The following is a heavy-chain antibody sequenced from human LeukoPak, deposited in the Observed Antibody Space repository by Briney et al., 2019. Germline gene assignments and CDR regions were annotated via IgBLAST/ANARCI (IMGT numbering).Heavy chain of an antibody. D-gene: IGHD5-18*01. Sequence: SETLSLTCTVSGYSISSGYYWGWIRQPPGKGLEWIGSIYHSGSTYYNPSLKSRVTISVDTSKNQFSLKLSSVTAADTAVYYCARAVDTAMVTKFDYWGQGTLVTVSS. J-gene: IGHJ4*02. CDR3: ARAVDTAMVTKFDY. CDR1: GYSISSGYY. V-gene: IGHV4-38-2*02. CDR2: IYHSGST.